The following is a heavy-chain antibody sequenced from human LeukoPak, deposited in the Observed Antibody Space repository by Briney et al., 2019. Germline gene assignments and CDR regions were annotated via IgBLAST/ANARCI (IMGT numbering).Heavy chain of an antibody. CDR2: FYSGGAT. D-gene: IGHD1-14*01. Sequence: GGSLRLSCAASGFTVINNYMYWVRQAPGKGLEWVSMFYSGGATYYIDSVKGRFTISRDNFKNTLNLQMNNLRPEDTAVYCARGNPSSRHWGQGTLVTASS. CDR1: GFTVINNY. CDR3: ARGNPSSRH. V-gene: IGHV3-66*02. J-gene: IGHJ4*02.